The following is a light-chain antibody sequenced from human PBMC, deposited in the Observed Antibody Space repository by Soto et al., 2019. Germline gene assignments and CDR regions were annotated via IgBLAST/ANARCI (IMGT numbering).Light chain of an antibody. CDR3: QQYGSSPGT. Sequence: EIVLTQSPGTLSLSPGERATLSCRASQSVSSSYLAWYQQKPGQGPRLLIYGASSRATGIPDRFSGSGSGTHFTLTISRLEPEDFAVYYCQQYGSSPGTFGQGTKVEIK. CDR1: QSVSSSY. J-gene: IGKJ1*01. CDR2: GAS. V-gene: IGKV3-20*01.